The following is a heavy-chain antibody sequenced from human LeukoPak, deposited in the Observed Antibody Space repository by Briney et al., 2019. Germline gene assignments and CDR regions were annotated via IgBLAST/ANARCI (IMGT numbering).Heavy chain of an antibody. CDR2: ISSSSSTV. V-gene: IGHV3-48*01. Sequence: GGSLRLSCAGGFTFSDYSMNWIRQAPGKGLEWISYISSSSSTVYYTDSVKGRFTISRDNAKNSLYLQMNSLRAEDTAVYYCARVHHYDFWSAWDYWGQGTLVTVSS. CDR3: ARVHHYDFWSAWDY. D-gene: IGHD3-3*01. J-gene: IGHJ4*02. CDR1: GFTFSDYS.